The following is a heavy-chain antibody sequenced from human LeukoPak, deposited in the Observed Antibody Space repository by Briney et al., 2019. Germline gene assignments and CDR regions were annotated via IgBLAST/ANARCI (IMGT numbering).Heavy chain of an antibody. J-gene: IGHJ3*02. CDR3: ATESHSSGWYTTAFDI. CDR2: FDPEDGET. CDR1: GYTLTEIS. Sequence: ASVKVSCKVSGYTLTEISLHWVRQAPGRGLEWMGCFDPEDGETIYARKFQGRVTMTEDTSTDTAYMELSSLRSDDTAVYYCATESHSSGWYTTAFDIWGQGTVVTVSS. V-gene: IGHV1-24*01. D-gene: IGHD6-19*01.